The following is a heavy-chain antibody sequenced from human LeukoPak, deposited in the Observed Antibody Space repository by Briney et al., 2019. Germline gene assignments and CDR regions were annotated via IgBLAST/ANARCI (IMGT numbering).Heavy chain of an antibody. CDR1: GSTFTSYD. CDR2: MNPNSGNT. D-gene: IGHD2-2*01. J-gene: IGHJ5*02. V-gene: IGHV1-8*01. CDR3: ARADCSSTSCSNWFDP. Sequence: ASVKVSCKASGSTFTSYDINWVRQATGQGLEWMGWMNPNSGNTGYAQKFQGRVTMTRNTSISTAYMELSSLRSEDTAVYYCARADCSSTSCSNWFDPWGQGTLVTVSS.